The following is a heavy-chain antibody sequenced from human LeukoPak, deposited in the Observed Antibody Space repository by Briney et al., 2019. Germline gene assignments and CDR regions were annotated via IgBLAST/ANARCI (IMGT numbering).Heavy chain of an antibody. CDR2: IYTSGST. CDR1: GGSISSYY. J-gene: IGHJ6*03. D-gene: IGHD2-15*01. Sequence: SETLSLTCTVSGGSISSYYWSWIRQPAGKGLEWIGRIYTSGSTNYNPSLKSRVTMSVDTSKNQFSLKLSSVTAADTAVYYCARRFVSASYYYMDVWGKGTTVTVSS. V-gene: IGHV4-4*07. CDR3: ARRFVSASYYYMDV.